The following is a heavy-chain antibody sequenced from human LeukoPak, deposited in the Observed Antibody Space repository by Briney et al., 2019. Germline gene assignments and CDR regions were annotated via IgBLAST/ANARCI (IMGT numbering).Heavy chain of an antibody. CDR1: GFTFSDYY. D-gene: IGHD6-13*01. CDR2: ISSSSSYT. J-gene: IGHJ4*02. Sequence: GGSLRLSCAASGFTFSDYYMSWIRQAPGKGLEWVSYISSSSSYTNYADSVKGRFTISRDNSKNTLYLQMNSLRAEDTAVYYCARDRSSSWYAYYFDYWGQGTLVTVSS. V-gene: IGHV3-11*06. CDR3: ARDRSSSWYAYYFDY.